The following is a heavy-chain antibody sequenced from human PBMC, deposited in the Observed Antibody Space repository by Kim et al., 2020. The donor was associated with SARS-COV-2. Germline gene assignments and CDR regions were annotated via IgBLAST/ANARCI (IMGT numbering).Heavy chain of an antibody. CDR1: GYTFTTYA. D-gene: IGHD4-17*01. Sequence: ASVKVSCKASGYTFTTYALSWVRQAPGQGLEWMGWINTNTGNPTYAQGFTGRFVFSLDTSVSTAYLQISSLKAEDTAVYYCVRGKTESVTTPLTYWGQGTLAT. J-gene: IGHJ4*02. V-gene: IGHV7-4-1*02. CDR2: INTNTGNP. CDR3: VRGKTESVTTPLTY.